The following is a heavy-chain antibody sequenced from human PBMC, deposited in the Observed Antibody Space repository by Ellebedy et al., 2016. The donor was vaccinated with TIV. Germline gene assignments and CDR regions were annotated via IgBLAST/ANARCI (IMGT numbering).Heavy chain of an antibody. CDR3: AREVGVAVTAPPDH. V-gene: IGHV1-18*01. CDR1: GYTFTSYG. J-gene: IGHJ4*02. Sequence: AASVKVSCKASGYTFTSYGISWVRQAPGQGLEWMGWITAYNDDTSHAQKLQGRVTMTTDISTSTAYMELSSLTTDDTAVYYCAREVGVAVTAPPDHWGQGTLVTVSS. D-gene: IGHD2-21*02. CDR2: ITAYNDDT.